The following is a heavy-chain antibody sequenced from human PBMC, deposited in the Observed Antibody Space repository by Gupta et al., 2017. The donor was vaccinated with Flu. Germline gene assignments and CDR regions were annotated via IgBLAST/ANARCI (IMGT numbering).Heavy chain of an antibody. CDR2: IWFDGNNE. CDR3: ARGRAGRLEDYYFYYMDV. J-gene: IGHJ6*03. V-gene: IGHV3-33*01. Sequence: MHWVRQAPGKGVEWGEDIWFDGNNEYYADSVKGRFTVSRDNSKNTLYLQMNSLRAEDTAVYYCARGRAGRLEDYYFYYMDVWGKGTKVTGSS. D-gene: IGHD6-6*01.